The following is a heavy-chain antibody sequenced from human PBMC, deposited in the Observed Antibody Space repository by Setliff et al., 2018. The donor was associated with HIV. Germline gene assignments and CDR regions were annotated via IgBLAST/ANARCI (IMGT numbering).Heavy chain of an antibody. CDR2: IIHSGGT. CDR3: ARGGLGVVGAIDY. J-gene: IGHJ4*02. Sequence: SETLSLTCAVYGGSFSCYYWTWIRQPPGRGLEWIGEIIHSGGTNYNRSLKSRVTISVDTSKNQFSLNLSSVTAADTAVYYCARGGLGVVGAIDYWSQGTLVTVSS. CDR1: GGSFSCYY. D-gene: IGHD2-15*01. V-gene: IGHV4-34*01.